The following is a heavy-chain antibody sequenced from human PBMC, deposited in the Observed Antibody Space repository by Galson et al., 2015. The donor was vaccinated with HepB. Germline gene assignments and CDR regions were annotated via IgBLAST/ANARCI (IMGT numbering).Heavy chain of an antibody. CDR3: ARIYCSGGSCGRYFDY. CDR1: EFTVSSHW. CDR2: IKQDGSEK. V-gene: IGHV3-7*03. D-gene: IGHD2-15*01. J-gene: IGHJ4*02. Sequence: SLRPSCAASEFTVSSHWMSWVRQAPGKGLEWVANIKQDGSEKYYVDSVKGRFTISRDNAKNSLYLQMNSLRAEDTAVYYCARIYCSGGSCGRYFDYWGQGTLVTVSS.